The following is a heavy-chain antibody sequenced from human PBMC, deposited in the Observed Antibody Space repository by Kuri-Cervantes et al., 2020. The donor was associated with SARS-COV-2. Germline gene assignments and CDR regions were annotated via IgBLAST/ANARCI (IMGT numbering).Heavy chain of an antibody. Sequence: SETLSLTCTVSGGSISSSSYYWGWIRQPPGKGLEWIGSIYYSGSTYYNPSLKSRVTISVDTSKNQFPLKLSSVTAADTAVYYCAKGAGYYGSGTYGQNWLDPWGQGTLVTVSS. J-gene: IGHJ5*02. CDR2: IYYSGST. V-gene: IGHV4-39*06. CDR3: AKGAGYYGSGTYGQNWLDP. CDR1: GGSISSSSYY. D-gene: IGHD3-10*01.